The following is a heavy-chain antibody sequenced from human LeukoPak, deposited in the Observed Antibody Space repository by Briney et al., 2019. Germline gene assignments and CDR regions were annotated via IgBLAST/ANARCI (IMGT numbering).Heavy chain of an antibody. D-gene: IGHD3-10*01. CDR2: IYHSGST. CDR3: ASSPMVGSGSSVDY. J-gene: IGHJ4*02. Sequence: PSGTLSLTCAVSGGSISSSNWWSRVRPPPGEGLEGIAEIYHSGSTNYNPSLKSRVTISVDKSKNQFSLKLSSVTAADTAVYYCASSPMVGSGSSVDYWGQGALVTVCS. V-gene: IGHV4-4*02. CDR1: GGSISSSNW.